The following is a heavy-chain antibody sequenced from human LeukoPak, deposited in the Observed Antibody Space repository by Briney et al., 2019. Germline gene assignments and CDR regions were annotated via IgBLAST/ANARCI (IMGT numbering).Heavy chain of an antibody. D-gene: IGHD3-10*01. CDR2: IIPIFGTA. CDR1: GGTFSSYA. CDR3: ARGKGLWFQGWFDP. V-gene: IGHV1-69*01. J-gene: IGHJ5*02. Sequence: GSSVKVSCKASGGTFSSYAISWVRQAPGQGLEWMGGIIPIFGTANYAQKFQGRVTITADESTSTAYMGLSSLRSEDTAVYYCARGKGLWFQGWFDPWGQGTLVTVSS.